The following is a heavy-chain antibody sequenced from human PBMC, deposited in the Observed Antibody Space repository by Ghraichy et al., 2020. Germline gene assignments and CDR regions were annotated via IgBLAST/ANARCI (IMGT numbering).Heavy chain of an antibody. J-gene: IGHJ2*01. CDR2: IYYSGST. CDR1: GGSISSSSYY. Sequence: SETLSLTCTVSGGSISSSSYYWGWIRQPPGKGLEWIGSIYYSGSTYYNPSLKSRVTISVDTSKNQFSLKLSSVTAADTAVYYCARDQTGDWYFDLWGRGTLVTVSS. D-gene: IGHD7-27*01. CDR3: ARDQTGDWYFDL. V-gene: IGHV4-39*07.